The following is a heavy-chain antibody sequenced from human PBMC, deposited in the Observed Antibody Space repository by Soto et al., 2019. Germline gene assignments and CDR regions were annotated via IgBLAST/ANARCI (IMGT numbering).Heavy chain of an antibody. Sequence: QGQLVQSGAEVKNPGASVQVSCKASGYTFTRYGIGWARQAPGQGLEWMGWINTYNGNTNYAQNVQGRVTLTTDTSTSTAYMELRSLRSNDTAIYYCAMVDVYVTPSPQDVWGQGTTVIVSS. J-gene: IGHJ6*02. D-gene: IGHD3-16*01. V-gene: IGHV1-18*01. CDR2: INTYNGNT. CDR3: AMVDVYVTPSPQDV. CDR1: GYTFTRYG.